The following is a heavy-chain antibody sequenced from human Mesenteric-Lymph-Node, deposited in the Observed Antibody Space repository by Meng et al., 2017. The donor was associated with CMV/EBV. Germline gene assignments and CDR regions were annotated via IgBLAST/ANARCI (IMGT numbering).Heavy chain of an antibody. V-gene: IGHV4-34*01. CDR2: IDHRGDT. D-gene: IGHD2-2*01. Sequence: SETLSLTCAVSGGPLGGYYWSWIRQFPGKGLEWIGQIDHRGDTRYNPSLQSRVTISLASRQQFSLNLISVTAADTAVYYCARDGVVPAASWFDPWGQGTLVTVSS. CDR1: GGPLGGYY. CDR3: ARDGVVPAASWFDP. J-gene: IGHJ5*02.